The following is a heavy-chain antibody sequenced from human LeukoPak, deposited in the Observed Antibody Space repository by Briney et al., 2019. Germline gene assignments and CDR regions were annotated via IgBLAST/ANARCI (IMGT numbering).Heavy chain of an antibody. CDR3: ARDLYERFHYYYYMDV. J-gene: IGHJ6*03. Sequence: SVKVSCKASGGTFRSYDISWVRQAPGQGLEWMGRIIPIFDTANYAQKFQGRVTITTDESTSTAYMELRSLRSEDTAVYYCARDLYERFHYYYYMDVWGKGTTVTVSS. CDR1: GGTFRSYD. D-gene: IGHD3-3*01. V-gene: IGHV1-69*05. CDR2: IIPIFDTA.